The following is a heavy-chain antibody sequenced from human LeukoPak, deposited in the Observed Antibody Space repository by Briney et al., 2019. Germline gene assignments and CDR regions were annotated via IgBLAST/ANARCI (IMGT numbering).Heavy chain of an antibody. V-gene: IGHV3-30*03. CDR1: GITFNSHG. CDR3: AREATWGQWYFDH. J-gene: IGHJ4*02. CDR2: IAADGGVK. D-gene: IGHD6-19*01. Sequence: GGSLRLSCVASGITFNSHGMHWVRQAPGKGLEGVAVIAADGGVKHYADSVKGRFTLSRDNSKNTLYLQMNSLSVEDTAVYYCAREATWGQWYFDHWGQGTPVTVSS.